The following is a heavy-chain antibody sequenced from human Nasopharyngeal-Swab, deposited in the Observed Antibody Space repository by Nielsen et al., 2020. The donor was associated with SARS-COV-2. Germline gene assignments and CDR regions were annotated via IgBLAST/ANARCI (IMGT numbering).Heavy chain of an antibody. CDR3: ARVIGHGVVLPLSGWFDP. V-gene: IGHV3-48*03. Sequence: GESLKISCAASGFTFSSYEMNWVRQAPGKGLEWVSYISSSGSTIYYADSVKGRFTISRDNAKNSLYLQMNSLRAEDTAVYYCARVIGHGVVLPLSGWFDPWGQGTLVTVSS. CDR1: GFTFSSYE. J-gene: IGHJ5*02. CDR2: ISSSGSTI. D-gene: IGHD3-16*02.